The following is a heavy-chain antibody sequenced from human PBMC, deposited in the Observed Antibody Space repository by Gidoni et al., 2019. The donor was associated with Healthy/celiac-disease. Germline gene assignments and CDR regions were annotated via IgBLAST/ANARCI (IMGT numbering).Heavy chain of an antibody. CDR3: AREYYGSGSYYSWFDP. D-gene: IGHD3-10*01. J-gene: IGHJ5*02. CDR1: GYTFTGYY. CDR2: INPNSGGT. Sequence: QVQLVQSGAEVKKPGASVKVSCKASGYTFTGYYMHWVRQAPGQGLEWMGWINPNSGGTNYAQKFQGRVTMTRDTSISTAYMELSRLRSDDTAVYYCAREYYGSGSYYSWFDPWGQGTLVTVSS. V-gene: IGHV1-2*02.